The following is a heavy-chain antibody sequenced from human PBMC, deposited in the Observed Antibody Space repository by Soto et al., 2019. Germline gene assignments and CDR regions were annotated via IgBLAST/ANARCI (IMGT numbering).Heavy chain of an antibody. CDR1: GFTFGDYA. D-gene: IGHD3-22*01. V-gene: IGHV3-49*03. J-gene: IGHJ4*02. Sequence: GGSLRLSCTASGFTFGDYAMSWFRQAPGKGLEWVGFIRSKAYGGTTEYAASVKGRFTISRDDSKSIAYLQMNSLKTKDTAVYYCTRDSSPSYYYDSSGFYWGQGTLVTVSS. CDR2: IRSKAYGGTT. CDR3: TRDSSPSYYYDSSGFY.